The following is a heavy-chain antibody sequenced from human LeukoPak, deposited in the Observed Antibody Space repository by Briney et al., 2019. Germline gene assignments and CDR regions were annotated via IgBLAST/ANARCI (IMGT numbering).Heavy chain of an antibody. CDR2: TYYRSKWYN. D-gene: IGHD5-18*01. CDR3: ARDGSGQLWFPQSLYYYMDV. V-gene: IGHV6-1*01. J-gene: IGHJ6*03. CDR1: GDSVSSNSAA. Sequence: HSQTLSLTCAISGDSVSSNSAAWNWIRQSPSRGLEWLGRTYYRSKWYNDYAVSVKSRITINPDTSKNQFSLQLNSVTPEDTAVYYCARDGSGQLWFPQSLYYYMDVWGKGTTVTVSS.